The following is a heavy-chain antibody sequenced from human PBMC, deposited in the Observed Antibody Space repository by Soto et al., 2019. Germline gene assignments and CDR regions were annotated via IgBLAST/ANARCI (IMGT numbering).Heavy chain of an antibody. Sequence: SGPTLVNPTQTLTLTCTFSGFSLSTSGVGVGWIRQPPGKALEWLALIYWDDDKTYSPSLKSRLTITKDTSKNQVVLTMTNMYPVDTATYYCAHRRAGSFDYWGQGTLVTVSS. D-gene: IGHD3-10*01. CDR2: IYWDDDK. CDR3: AHRRAGSFDY. CDR1: GFSLSTSGVG. J-gene: IGHJ4*02. V-gene: IGHV2-5*02.